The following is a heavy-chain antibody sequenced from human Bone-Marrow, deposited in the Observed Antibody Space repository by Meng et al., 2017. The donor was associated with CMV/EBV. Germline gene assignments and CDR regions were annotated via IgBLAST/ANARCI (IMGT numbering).Heavy chain of an antibody. V-gene: IGHV3-11*01. CDR2: ISSSGSTI. Sequence: GESLKIACAASGFTFSDYYMAWIRQAPGKGLEWVSYISSSGSTIYYADSVKGRFTISRDNAKNSLYLQTNSLRAEDTAVYYCARDLSSGYDFWSGSPLYGMDVWGQGTTVTVSS. J-gene: IGHJ6*02. D-gene: IGHD3-3*01. CDR1: GFTFSDYY. CDR3: ARDLSSGYDFWSGSPLYGMDV.